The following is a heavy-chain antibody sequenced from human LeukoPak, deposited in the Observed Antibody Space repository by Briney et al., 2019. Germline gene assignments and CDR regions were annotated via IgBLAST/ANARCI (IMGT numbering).Heavy chain of an antibody. D-gene: IGHD2-15*01. CDR1: GFTFSSYG. CDR2: ISYDGSDK. CDR3: AKDGEQVVVAFTYLDY. Sequence: GGSLRLSCAASGFTFSSYGMHWVRQAPGKGLEWVAVISYDGSDKYYADSVKGRFTISRDNSKNTLYLQMNSLRAEDTAVYYCAKDGEQVVVAFTYLDYWGQGTLVTVSS. V-gene: IGHV3-30*18. J-gene: IGHJ4*02.